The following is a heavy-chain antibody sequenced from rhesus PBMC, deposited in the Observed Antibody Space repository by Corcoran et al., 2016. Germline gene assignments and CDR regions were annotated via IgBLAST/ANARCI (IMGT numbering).Heavy chain of an antibody. V-gene: IGHV4S9*01. D-gene: IGHD5-36*01. Sequence: QVQLQESGPGLVKPSETLFLTCAVSGGSITDYFYWNWIRHSPGPGLEWFGNIDGNSASTYYNPSLKSRVTISKDTSKNQFFLKLSSVTAADTAVYYCAGEDRRYTYGFDYWGQGVLVTVSS. J-gene: IGHJ4*01. CDR3: AGEDRRYTYGFDY. CDR2: IDGNSAST. CDR1: GGSITDYFY.